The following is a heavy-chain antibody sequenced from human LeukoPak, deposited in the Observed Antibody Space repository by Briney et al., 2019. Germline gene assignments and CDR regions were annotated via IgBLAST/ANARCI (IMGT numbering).Heavy chain of an antibody. CDR2: ISSSSSYI. Sequence: GGSLRLSCAASGFTFSSYSMNWVRQAPGKGLEWVSPISSSSSYIYYADSVKGRFTISRDNAKNSLYLQMNSLRAEDTAVYYCAREGGSGSQEAFDIWGQGTMVTVSS. CDR1: GFTFSSYS. D-gene: IGHD3-10*01. V-gene: IGHV3-21*01. CDR3: AREGGSGSQEAFDI. J-gene: IGHJ3*02.